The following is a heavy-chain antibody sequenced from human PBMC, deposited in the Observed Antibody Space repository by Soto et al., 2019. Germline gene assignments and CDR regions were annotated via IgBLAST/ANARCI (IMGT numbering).Heavy chain of an antibody. CDR2: ISYDGSNK. CDR1: GFTFSSYG. V-gene: IGHV3-30*18. Sequence: GGSLRLSCAASGFTFSSYGMHWVRQAPGKGLEWVAVISYDGSNKYYADSVKGRFTISRDNSKNTLYLQMNSLRAEDTAVYYCAKGNHPPILRRTSYPPSPPTAEYLQHWGQGTLVTVSS. CDR3: AKGNHPPILRRTSYPPSPPTAEYLQH. D-gene: IGHD6-6*01. J-gene: IGHJ1*01.